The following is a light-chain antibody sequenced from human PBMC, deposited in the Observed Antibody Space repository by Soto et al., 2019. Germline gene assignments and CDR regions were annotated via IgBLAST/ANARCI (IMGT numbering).Light chain of an antibody. V-gene: IGLV2-23*01. CDR3: CSYAGSSTYV. CDR1: SSDVGNYNL. CDR2: EDT. J-gene: IGLJ1*01. Sequence: QSALTQPASVSGSAGQSITISCTGTSSDVGNYNLVSWYLHHPGKAPKLLIYEDTKRPSGVSNRFSGSRSGNTASLTVSGRQAEDETDYYCCSYAGSSTYVFGTGTKVTVL.